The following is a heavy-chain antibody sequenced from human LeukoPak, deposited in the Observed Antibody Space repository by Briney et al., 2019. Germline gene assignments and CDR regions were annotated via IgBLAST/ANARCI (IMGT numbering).Heavy chain of an antibody. J-gene: IGHJ6*03. CDR1: GGSISSGSYY. CDR2: IYTSGST. D-gene: IGHD4-17*01. CDR3: ARDCGYGDYPYYYYMDV. V-gene: IGHV4-61*02. Sequence: KSSETLSLTCTVSGGSISSGSYYWSWIRQPAGKGLEWIGRIYTSGSTNYNPSLKSRVTISVDTSKNQFSLKLSSVTAADTAVYYCARDCGYGDYPYYYYMDVWGKGTTVTISS.